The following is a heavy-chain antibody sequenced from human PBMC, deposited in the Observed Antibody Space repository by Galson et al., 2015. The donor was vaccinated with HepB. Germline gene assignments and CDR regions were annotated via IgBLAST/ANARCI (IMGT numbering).Heavy chain of an antibody. CDR2: ISGSGGST. J-gene: IGHJ2*01. D-gene: IGHD2-2*01. CDR1: GFTFSSYA. CDR3: AKDLFRAVVPAAISAVGYWYFDL. Sequence: SLRLSCAASGFTFSSYAMSWVRQAPGKGLEWVSAISGSGGSTYYADSVKGRFTISRDNSKNTLYLQMNSLRAEDTAVYYCAKDLFRAVVPAAISAVGYWYFDLWGRGTLVTVSS. V-gene: IGHV3-23*01.